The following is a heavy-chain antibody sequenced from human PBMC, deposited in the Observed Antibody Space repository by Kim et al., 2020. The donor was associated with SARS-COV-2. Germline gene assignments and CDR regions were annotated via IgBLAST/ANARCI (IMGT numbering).Heavy chain of an antibody. V-gene: IGHV1-3*01. CDR2: MSVGNGNT. J-gene: IGHJ4*02. D-gene: IGHD1-26*01. CDR3: ARGSLGATLDF. Sequence: ASVKVSCKASGYTFTNYGIHWVCQAPGQRLEWMGWMSVGNGNTKYSQKFQDRVTITKDTYASTVYMELSSLKSEDTAVYYCARGSLGATLDFWGQGTLVT. CDR1: GYTFTNYG.